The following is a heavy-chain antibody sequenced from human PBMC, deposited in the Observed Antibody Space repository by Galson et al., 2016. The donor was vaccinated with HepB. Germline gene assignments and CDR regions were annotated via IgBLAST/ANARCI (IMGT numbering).Heavy chain of an antibody. Sequence: SETLSLTCTVSGDSVTSGTYFWSWIRQPPGKGLEWIGYMYSSGSTKYNPSLKSRVTISVDTSKNQFSLKLRSVTAADTAVYYCARAEGYGDADDAFDVWGQGTMVTVSS. CDR2: MYSSGST. CDR1: GDSVTSGTYF. J-gene: IGHJ3*01. D-gene: IGHD4-17*01. CDR3: ARAEGYGDADDAFDV. V-gene: IGHV4-61*01.